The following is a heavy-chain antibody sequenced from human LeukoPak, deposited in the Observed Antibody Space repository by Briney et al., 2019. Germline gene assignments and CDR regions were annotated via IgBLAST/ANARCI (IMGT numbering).Heavy chain of an antibody. J-gene: IGHJ6*02. CDR2: INPNSGGT. CDR3: SSWYWYYYGMDV. V-gene: IGHV1-2*02. Sequence: ASVKVSCKASGGTFSTYAISWVRQAPGQGLEWMGWINPNSGGTNYAQKFQGRVTMTRDTSISTAYMELSRLRSDDTAVYYCSSWYWYYYGMDVWGQGTTVTVSS. CDR1: GGTFSTYA. D-gene: IGHD6-13*01.